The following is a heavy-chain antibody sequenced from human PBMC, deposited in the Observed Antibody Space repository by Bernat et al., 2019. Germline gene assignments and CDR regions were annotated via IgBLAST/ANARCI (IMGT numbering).Heavy chain of an antibody. CDR3: AKGVRQQLVRGSYYYYGMDV. Sequence: VQLVESGGGVVQPGRSLRLSCAASGFTFSSYAMSWVRQAPGKGLEWVSAISGSGGSTYYADSVEGRFTIYRDNSKNTLYLQMNSLRAEDTAVYYCAKGVRQQLVRGSYYYYGMDVWGQGTTVTVSS. CDR2: ISGSGGST. V-gene: IGHV3-23*04. CDR1: GFTFSSYA. J-gene: IGHJ6*02. D-gene: IGHD6-13*01.